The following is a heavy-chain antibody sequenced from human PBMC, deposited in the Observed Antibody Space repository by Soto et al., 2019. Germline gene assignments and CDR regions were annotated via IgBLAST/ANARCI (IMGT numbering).Heavy chain of an antibody. CDR3: ARDAGDYVSYYFDY. V-gene: IGHV3-15*07. CDR1: GFSFSSAW. Sequence: GGSLRLSCAASGFSFSSAWINWVRQAPGKGLEWVGRIKSEIDGGTTDFAESVKGRFAISRDDSNDMTYMQMNSLKTEDTAVYYCARDAGDYVSYYFDYWGQGTLVTVSS. CDR2: IKSEIDGGTT. J-gene: IGHJ4*02. D-gene: IGHD4-17*01.